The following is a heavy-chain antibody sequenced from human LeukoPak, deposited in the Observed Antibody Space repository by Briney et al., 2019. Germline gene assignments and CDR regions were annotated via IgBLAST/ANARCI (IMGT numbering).Heavy chain of an antibody. Sequence: GGSLRLSCVASGFTFSSYGMHWVRQAPGKGLEWVALIWYDGSNKYYADSVKGRLTISRDNSKNTLYLQMNSLRAEGTAVYYCAREGPRGNSQFDYWGQGTLVTVSS. CDR2: IWYDGSNK. V-gene: IGHV3-33*08. CDR3: AREGPRGNSQFDY. J-gene: IGHJ4*02. CDR1: GFTFSSYG. D-gene: IGHD2/OR15-2a*01.